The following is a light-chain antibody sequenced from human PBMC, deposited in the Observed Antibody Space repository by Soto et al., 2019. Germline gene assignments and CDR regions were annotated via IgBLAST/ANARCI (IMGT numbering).Light chain of an antibody. CDR1: QSISSW. CDR3: QQYDGYPWT. J-gene: IGKJ1*01. Sequence: GDRVTITCRASQSISSWLAWYQQKPGKAPNLLIYDASSLKSGVPSRFSGSGSGTEFTLTISSLQPDDFTTYYCQQYDGYPWTFGQGTKGDIK. V-gene: IGKV1-5*01. CDR2: DAS.